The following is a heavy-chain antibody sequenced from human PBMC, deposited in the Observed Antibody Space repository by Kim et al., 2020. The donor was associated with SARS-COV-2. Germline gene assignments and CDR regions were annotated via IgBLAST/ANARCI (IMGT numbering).Heavy chain of an antibody. CDR2: IYYSGST. CDR1: GGSVSSGSYY. CDR3: ARKNYDFWSGYYYFDY. Sequence: SETLSLTCTVSGGSVSSGSYYWSWIRQPPGKGLEWIGYIYYSGSTNYNPSLKSRVTISVDTSKNQFSLKLSSVTAADTAVYYCARKNYDFWSGYYYFDYWGQGTLVTVSS. J-gene: IGHJ4*02. D-gene: IGHD3-3*01. V-gene: IGHV4-61*01.